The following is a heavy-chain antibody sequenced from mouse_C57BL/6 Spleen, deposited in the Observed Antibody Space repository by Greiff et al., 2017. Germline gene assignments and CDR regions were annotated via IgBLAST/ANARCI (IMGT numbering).Heavy chain of an antibody. V-gene: IGHV1-59*01. J-gene: IGHJ4*01. CDR1: GYTFTSYW. CDR3: ARRDNYHDYCYAFDC. D-gene: IGHD1-3*01. CDR2: IDPSDSYT. Sequence: QVQLQQPGAELVRPGTSVKLSCKASGYTFTSYWMHWVKQRPGQGLEWIGVIDPSDSYTNYNQKFKGKATLTVDTSSSTAYMQLSSLTSEDSAVYYGARRDNYHDYCYAFDCWGQGTTVTVSS.